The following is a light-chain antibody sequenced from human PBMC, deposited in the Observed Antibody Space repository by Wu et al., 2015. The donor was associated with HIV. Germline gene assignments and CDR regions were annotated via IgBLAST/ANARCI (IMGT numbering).Light chain of an antibody. CDR1: QSISSSY. CDR2: GAS. V-gene: IGKV3-20*01. J-gene: IGKJ4*01. CDR3: QQYGISTQVT. Sequence: EIVLTQSPGTLSLSPGERATLSCRASQSISSSYLAWYQQKPGQAPRLLIYGASRRASGIPDRVSGSGSGTDFTLTINRLEPEDFAVYYCQQYGISTQVTFGGGPRWKSN.